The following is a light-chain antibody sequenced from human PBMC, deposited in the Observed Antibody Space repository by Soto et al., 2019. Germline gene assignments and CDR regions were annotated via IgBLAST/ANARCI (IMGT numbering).Light chain of an antibody. CDR1: KLGDKY. CDR3: QAWDSSTVV. CDR2: QDS. Sequence: SYELTHPPSVSLSPGQTASITCSGDKLGDKYACWYQQKPGHSPVLVIYQDSKRPSGIPERFSGSNSGNTATLTISGTQAMDEADYYCQAWDSSTVVFGGGTKVTVL. V-gene: IGLV3-1*01. J-gene: IGLJ2*01.